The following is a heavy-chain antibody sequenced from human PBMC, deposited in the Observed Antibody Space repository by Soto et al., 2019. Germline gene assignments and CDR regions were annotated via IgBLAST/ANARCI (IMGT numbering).Heavy chain of an antibody. CDR3: AKVLRFTLTTVTTSSSYMDV. J-gene: IGHJ6*03. CDR1: GFTFSSYA. Sequence: GGSLRLSCAASGFTFSSYAMSWVRQAPGKGLEWVSAISGSGGSTYYADSVKGRFTISRDNSKNTLYLQMNSLRAEDMAGYCCAKVLRFTLTTVTTSSSYMDVWGQGTTVTVSS. CDR2: ISGSGGST. V-gene: IGHV3-23*01. D-gene: IGHD4-4*01.